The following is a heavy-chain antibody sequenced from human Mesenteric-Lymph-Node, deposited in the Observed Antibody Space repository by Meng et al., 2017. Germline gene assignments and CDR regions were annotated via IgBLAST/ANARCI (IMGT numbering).Heavy chain of an antibody. V-gene: IGHV1-2*06. J-gene: IGHJ4*02. CDR1: GYTFTGYY. CDR2: INPNSGGT. CDR3: ASLGYCSGGSCYLPPFDY. Sequence: QGQLVQAGAEVKKPGASVKFTCKAAGYTFTGYYMHWVRQAPGQGLEWMGRINPNSGGTNYAQKFQGRVTMTRDTSISTAYMELSRLRSDDTAVYYCASLGYCSGGSCYLPPFDYWGQGTLVTVSS. D-gene: IGHD2-15*01.